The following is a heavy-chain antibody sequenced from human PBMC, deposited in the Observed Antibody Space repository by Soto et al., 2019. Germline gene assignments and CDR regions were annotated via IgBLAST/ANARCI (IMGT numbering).Heavy chain of an antibody. D-gene: IGHD2-15*01. J-gene: IGHJ4*02. Sequence: QVPLQESGPRLVKPSGTLSLTCAVSGASISSTNWWTWVRQPPGKGLEWIGEIYHTGSTKYNPSPKSRFTISLAKSNNQFSLNLSSVTAADTAVYYCATLPPRIVVVVLPIPTWGQGTLVTVSS. CDR2: IYHTGST. CDR3: ATLPPRIVVVVLPIPT. V-gene: IGHV4-4*02. CDR1: GASISSTNW.